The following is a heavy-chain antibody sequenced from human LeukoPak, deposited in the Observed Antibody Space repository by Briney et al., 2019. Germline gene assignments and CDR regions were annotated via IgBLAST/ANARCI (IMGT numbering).Heavy chain of an antibody. V-gene: IGHV4-59*08. J-gene: IGHJ4*02. CDR1: GGSISTYY. D-gene: IGHD1-26*01. Sequence: SETLSLTCTVSGGSISTYYWSWIRQSPEKGLEWIGYIYYSGSPNYNPSLKSRVTMSLDTSKNQFSLRLSSVTAADTAVYSCGKNGGSYFFDYWGQGTLVTVSS. CDR2: IYYSGSP. CDR3: GKNGGSYFFDY.